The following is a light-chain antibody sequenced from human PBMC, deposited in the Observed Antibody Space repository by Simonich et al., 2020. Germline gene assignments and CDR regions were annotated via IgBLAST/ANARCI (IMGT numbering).Light chain of an antibody. V-gene: IGLV2-23*01. CDR2: EGM. CDR3: CSYAGSSTLV. Sequence: QSALTQPASVSGSPGQSITISCTGTSSYVGSYNLVSWYQQHPGKAPKLMIYEGMKRPSGVSNRFSGSKSGNTASLTISVLQAEDEADYYCCSYAGSSTLVFGGGTKLTVL. CDR1: SSYVGSYNL. J-gene: IGLJ2*01.